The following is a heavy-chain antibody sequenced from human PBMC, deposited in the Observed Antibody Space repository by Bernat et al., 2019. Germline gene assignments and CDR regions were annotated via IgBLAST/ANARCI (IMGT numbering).Heavy chain of an antibody. D-gene: IGHD3-9*01. CDR1: GFTFSDYY. CDR3: ARVTISRGYYYYYYGMDV. V-gene: IGHV3-11*05. J-gene: IGHJ6*02. Sequence: QVQLVESGGGLVKPGGSLRLSCAAPGFTFSDYYMSWIRQAPGKGLEWVSYISSSSSYTNYADSVKGRFTISRDNAKNSLYLQMNSLRAEDTAVYYCARVTISRGYYYYYYGMDVWGQGTTVTVSS. CDR2: ISSSSSYT.